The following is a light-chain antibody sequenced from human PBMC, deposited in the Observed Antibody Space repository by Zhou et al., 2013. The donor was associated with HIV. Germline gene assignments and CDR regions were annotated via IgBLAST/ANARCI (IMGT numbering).Light chain of an antibody. CDR1: QSINNY. Sequence: DIQMTQSPSSLSASVGDRVTITCRASQSINNYLNWYQQKPGKAPKILIYAASSLQSGVPSRFSGSGSGTEFTLTISSLQPDDFATYYCQQYNSYSTFGQGTKLEIK. V-gene: IGKV1-16*01. J-gene: IGKJ2*01. CDR3: QQYNSYST. CDR2: AAS.